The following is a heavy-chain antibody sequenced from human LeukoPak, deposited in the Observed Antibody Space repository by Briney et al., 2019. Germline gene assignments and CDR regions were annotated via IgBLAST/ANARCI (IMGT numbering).Heavy chain of an antibody. V-gene: IGHV5-10-1*01. Sequence: GESLKISCKGSGYSFTSYWISWVRQMPGKGLEWMGRIDPSDSYTNYSPSFQGHVTISADKSISTAYLQWSSLKASDTAMYYCARHLENGSGSYYNWYYYGMDVWDKGTTVTVSS. CDR2: IDPSDSYT. CDR1: GYSFTSYW. J-gene: IGHJ6*04. CDR3: ARHLENGSGSYYNWYYYGMDV. D-gene: IGHD3-10*01.